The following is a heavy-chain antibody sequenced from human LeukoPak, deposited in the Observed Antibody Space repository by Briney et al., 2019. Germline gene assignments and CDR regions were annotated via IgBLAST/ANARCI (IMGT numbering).Heavy chain of an antibody. D-gene: IGHD3-22*01. CDR2: IYYSGST. Sequence: SETLSLTCTVSGGSISSGGYYWSWIRQHPGKGLGWIGYIYYSGSTYYNPSLKSRVTISVDTSKNQFSLKLSSVTAADTAVYYCARADYYDSSGYYGEDYWGQGTLVTVSS. J-gene: IGHJ4*02. CDR1: GGSISSGGYY. CDR3: ARADYYDSSGYYGEDY. V-gene: IGHV4-31*03.